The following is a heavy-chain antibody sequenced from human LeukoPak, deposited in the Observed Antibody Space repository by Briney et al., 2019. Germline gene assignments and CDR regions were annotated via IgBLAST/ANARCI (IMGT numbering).Heavy chain of an antibody. D-gene: IGHD6-19*01. CDR1: GFTFSSYS. CDR2: ITSSSTL. Sequence: GGSLRLSCAASGFTFSSYSMNWVRQAPGKGLEWVSYITSSSTLYYADSVKGRFTISRDNAKNSLYLQMNSLRAEDTAVYYCARDPREWLNAFDIWGQGTMVTVSS. J-gene: IGHJ3*02. CDR3: ARDPREWLNAFDI. V-gene: IGHV3-48*01.